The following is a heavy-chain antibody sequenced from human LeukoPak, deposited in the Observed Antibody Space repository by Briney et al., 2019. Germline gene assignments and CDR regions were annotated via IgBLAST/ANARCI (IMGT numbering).Heavy chain of an antibody. CDR1: GFTFSSYE. CDR3: ARGGYSGSYGSYYYYYMDV. D-gene: IGHD1-26*01. CDR2: ISSSGSTI. Sequence: PGGSLRLSCAASGFTFSSYEMNWVRQAPGKGLEWVSYISSSGSTIYYADSVRGRFTISRDNAKNSLYLQVNSLRAEDTAVYYCARGGYSGSYGSYYYYYMDVWGKGTTVTISS. J-gene: IGHJ6*03. V-gene: IGHV3-48*03.